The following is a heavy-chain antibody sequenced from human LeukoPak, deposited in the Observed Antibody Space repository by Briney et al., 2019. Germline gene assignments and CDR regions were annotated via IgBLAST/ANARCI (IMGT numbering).Heavy chain of an antibody. CDR1: GFTFSNYG. CDR3: AKGSSAAGFCWYFDL. Sequence: GGSLRLSCAASGFTFSNYGMSWVRQAPGKGLEWVSPISGSGGSTYYADSMKGRFTISRDNSKNTLYLQMNSLRAEDTAVYYCAKGSSAAGFCWYFDLWGRGTLVTVSS. CDR2: ISGSGGST. J-gene: IGHJ2*01. D-gene: IGHD6-13*01. V-gene: IGHV3-23*01.